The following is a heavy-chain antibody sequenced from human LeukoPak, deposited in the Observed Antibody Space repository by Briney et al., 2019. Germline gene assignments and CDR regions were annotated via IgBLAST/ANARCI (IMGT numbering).Heavy chain of an antibody. V-gene: IGHV3-23*01. CDR2: ISGSGGGI. Sequence: PGGSLRLSCEASGFTFSTYAMSWVRLAPGKGLEWVSAISGSGGGINYADSVRGRFTISRDSSKNTLYLQMNSLRAEDTAIYYCATGLYQDYGASPTLGYWGQGALVTVSS. CDR1: GFTFSTYA. D-gene: IGHD4-17*01. CDR3: ATGLYQDYGASPTLGY. J-gene: IGHJ4*02.